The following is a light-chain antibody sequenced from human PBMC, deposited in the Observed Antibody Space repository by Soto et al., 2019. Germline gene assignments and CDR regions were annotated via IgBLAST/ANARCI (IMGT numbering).Light chain of an antibody. CDR3: QSYDSRLSGSCG. J-gene: IGLJ1*01. CDR2: GNS. Sequence: QPVLTQPPSVSGSPGQRVTISCTGSSSNIGAGYDVHWYQQLPGTAPKLLIYGNSNRPSGVPDRFSGSKSGTSASLAITGLQAEDEADYYCQSYDSRLSGSCGFGTGTKVTVL. V-gene: IGLV1-40*01. CDR1: SSNIGAGYD.